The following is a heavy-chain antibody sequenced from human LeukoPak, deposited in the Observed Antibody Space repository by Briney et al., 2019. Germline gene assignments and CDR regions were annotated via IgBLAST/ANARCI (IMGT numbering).Heavy chain of an antibody. CDR1: GFTFSSYW. Sequence: GGSLRLSCAASGFTFSSYWMHWVRQVPGKGLVWVSRTNNDGSTTNYADSVRGRFSISRDNAKNTLYLQMNSLRAEDTAVYYCARSLSGYASSLGYWGQGTLVTVSA. CDR3: ARSLSGYASSLGY. J-gene: IGHJ4*02. D-gene: IGHD6-6*01. V-gene: IGHV3-74*01. CDR2: TNNDGSTT.